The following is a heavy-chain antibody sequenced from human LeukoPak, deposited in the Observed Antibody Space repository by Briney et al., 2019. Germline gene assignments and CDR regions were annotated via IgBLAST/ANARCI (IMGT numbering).Heavy chain of an antibody. CDR2: ISGSASGVTT. J-gene: IGHJ4*02. Sequence: GGSLRLSCAASGFSFSTYAMSWVRQAPGKGLEWVSAISGSASGVTTYYADSVKGRFTISRDNAKTTLYLQMNSLRDEDTAVYYCARGGLFGYYFDYWGQGTLVTVSS. V-gene: IGHV3-23*01. CDR3: ARGGLFGYYFDY. CDR1: GFSFSTYA. D-gene: IGHD2-21*01.